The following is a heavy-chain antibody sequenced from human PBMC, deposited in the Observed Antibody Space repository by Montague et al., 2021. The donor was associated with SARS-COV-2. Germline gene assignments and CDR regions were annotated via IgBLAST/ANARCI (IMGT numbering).Heavy chain of an antibody. CDR3: ARVRGNTIFGVVIISAFDI. V-gene: IGHV4-34*01. J-gene: IGHJ3*02. Sequence: SETLSLTCAVSGGSLSGFYWSWVRQSPGEGLEWIGEINQSGSINYNPSLKSRVTISVDTSKNQFSLKLSSVTAADTAVYYCARVRGNTIFGVVIISAFDIWGQGTMVTVSS. CDR1: GGSLSGFY. D-gene: IGHD3-3*01. CDR2: INQSGSI.